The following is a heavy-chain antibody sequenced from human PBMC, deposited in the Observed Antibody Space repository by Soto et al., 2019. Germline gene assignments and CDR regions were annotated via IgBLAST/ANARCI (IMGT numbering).Heavy chain of an antibody. V-gene: IGHV4-59*01. CDR3: ARVSDSSGYYDAFDI. CDR2: IYYSGST. Sequence: ETLSLTCTVSGGSISSYYWSWIRQPPGKGLEWIGYIYYSGSTNYNPSLKSRVTMTTDTSTSTAYMELRSLRSDDTAVYYCARVSDSSGYYDAFDIWGQGTMVTVSS. J-gene: IGHJ3*02. CDR1: GGSISSYY. D-gene: IGHD3-22*01.